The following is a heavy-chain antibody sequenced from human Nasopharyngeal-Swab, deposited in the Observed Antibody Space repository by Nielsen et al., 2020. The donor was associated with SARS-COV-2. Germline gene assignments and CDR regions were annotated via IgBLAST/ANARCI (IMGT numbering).Heavy chain of an antibody. V-gene: IGHV7-4-1*02. CDR2: INTNTGNL. CDR1: GYILTGYT. Sequence: ASVKVSCKASGYILTGYTMNWVRQAPGQGLEWMGWINTNTGNLTYAQGFTGRFVFSLDTSVSTAYLQISSLKAEDTAVYYCARSGYSNSFDYWGQGTLVTVSS. J-gene: IGHJ4*02. CDR3: ARSGYSNSFDY. D-gene: IGHD6-13*01.